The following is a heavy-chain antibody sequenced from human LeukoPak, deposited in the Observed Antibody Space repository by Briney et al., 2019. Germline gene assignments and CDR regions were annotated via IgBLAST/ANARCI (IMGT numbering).Heavy chain of an antibody. CDR3: ARDGSYYYGSGSYWDVDY. D-gene: IGHD3-10*01. CDR1: GFTFSSYS. V-gene: IGHV3-21*01. CDR2: IISSSSYI. Sequence: GGSLRLPCAASGFTFSSYSMNWVRQAPGKGLEWVASIISSSSYIYYAHSVKGRFTIPRDNAKNTLYLQMNSLRAEDTAVYYCARDGSYYYGSGSYWDVDYWGQGNLVTVSS. J-gene: IGHJ4*02.